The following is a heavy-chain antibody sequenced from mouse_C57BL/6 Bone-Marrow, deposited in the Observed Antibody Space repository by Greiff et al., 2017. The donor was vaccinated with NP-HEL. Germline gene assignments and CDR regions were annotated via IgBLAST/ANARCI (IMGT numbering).Heavy chain of an antibody. Sequence: QVQLQQPGAELVMPGASVKLSCKASGYTFTSYWMHWVKQRPGQGLEWLGEIDPSDSYTNYNQKFKGKSTLNVDKSSSTAYMQHSSRTSEDSAVYYCALRYHWGQGTTLTVSS. CDR2: IDPSDSYT. CDR3: ALRYH. J-gene: IGHJ2*01. V-gene: IGHV1-69*01. D-gene: IGHD1-1*01. CDR1: GYTFTSYW.